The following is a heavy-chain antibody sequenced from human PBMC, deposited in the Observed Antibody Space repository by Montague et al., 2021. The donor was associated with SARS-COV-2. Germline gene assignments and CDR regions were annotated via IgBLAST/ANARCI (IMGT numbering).Heavy chain of an antibody. V-gene: IGHV2-70*01. CDR2: IDWDDDK. CDR3: ARIRDYDILTGSYSWFDF. D-gene: IGHD3-9*01. CDR1: GFSLSTSGMC. J-gene: IGHJ4*02. Sequence: PALVKPTQTFTLTCTFSGFSLSTSGMCVGWIRQPPGKALEWLALIDWDDDKYYSPSLKTRLTISKDTSKNQEVLKITNMDPVETATYYCARIRDYDILTGSYSWFDFWGQGTRVTVSS.